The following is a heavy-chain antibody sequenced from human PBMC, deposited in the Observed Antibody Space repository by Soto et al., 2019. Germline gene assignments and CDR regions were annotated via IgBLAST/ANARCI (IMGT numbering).Heavy chain of an antibody. Sequence: SETLSLTCTVSGGSISSGGYYWSWVRQHPGKGLEWIGYIYYSGSTYYNPSLKSRVTISVDTSKNQFSLKLRSVTAADTAVYYCARESIAARGRNWFDPWGQGTLVTVPQ. D-gene: IGHD6-6*01. CDR2: IYYSGST. V-gene: IGHV4-31*03. CDR1: GGSISSGGYY. J-gene: IGHJ5*02. CDR3: ARESIAARGRNWFDP.